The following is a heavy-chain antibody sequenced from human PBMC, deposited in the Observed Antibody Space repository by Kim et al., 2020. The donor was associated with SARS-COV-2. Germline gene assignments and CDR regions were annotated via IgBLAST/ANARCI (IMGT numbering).Heavy chain of an antibody. CDR3: ARSTPQAGYYYYGMDV. CDR2: IIPIFGTA. J-gene: IGHJ6*02. D-gene: IGHD3-10*01. Sequence: SVKVSCKASGGTFSSYAISWVRQAPGQGLEWMGGIIPIFGTANYAQKFQGRVTITADESTSTAYMELSSLRSEDTAVYYCARSTPQAGYYYYGMDVWGQGTTVTVSS. V-gene: IGHV1-69*13. CDR1: GGTFSSYA.